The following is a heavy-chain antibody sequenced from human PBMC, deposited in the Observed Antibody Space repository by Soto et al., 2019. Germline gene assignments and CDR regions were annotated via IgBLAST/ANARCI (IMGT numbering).Heavy chain of an antibody. V-gene: IGHV4-30-2*01. CDR1: GAPITWGGYS. Sequence: PSETRSLTCVISGAPITWGGYSWNWIRQPPGKGLEWIGYIFHGGSTYYNPSLRSRVTISVDRSRTQFSLKMSSVTAADTAVYYCARGRVVVPAADMFNCLDPWGQGALVTVSS. CDR2: IFHGGST. CDR3: ARGRVVVPAADMFNCLDP. D-gene: IGHD2-2*01. J-gene: IGHJ5*02.